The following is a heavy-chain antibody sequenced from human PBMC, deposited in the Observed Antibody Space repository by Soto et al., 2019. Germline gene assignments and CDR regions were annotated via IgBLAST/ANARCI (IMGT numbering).Heavy chain of an antibody. CDR3: ARGGFMIRGRNFFYA. CDR1: SVPISEYS. V-gene: IGHV4-59*12. CDR2: YFDGGRT. Sequence: KSSETLPLTCNVSSVPISEYSWSWVRQSPGKGREWIGNYFDGGRTMYNPSLKSRVTISVDATKNLFSLELSSVTAADTSVYHCARGGFMIRGRNFFYAWGQGVPVTVSS. J-gene: IGHJ5*02. D-gene: IGHD3-16*01.